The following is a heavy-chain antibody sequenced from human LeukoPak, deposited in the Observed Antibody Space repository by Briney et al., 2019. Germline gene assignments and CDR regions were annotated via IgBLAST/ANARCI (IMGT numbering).Heavy chain of an antibody. CDR2: IYSGGST. D-gene: IGHD5-12*01. CDR1: GFTVSSNY. V-gene: IGHV3-53*01. Sequence: GGSLRLSCAASGFTVSSNYMSWVRQAPGKGLEWGSVIYSGGSTYYSDSVKRLFNISSDSSKNTLYLQTDSLRAEHTAVYYCVKDGVATGLTHFHYWGQGPLLTVSS. CDR3: VKDGVATGLTHFHY. J-gene: IGHJ4*02.